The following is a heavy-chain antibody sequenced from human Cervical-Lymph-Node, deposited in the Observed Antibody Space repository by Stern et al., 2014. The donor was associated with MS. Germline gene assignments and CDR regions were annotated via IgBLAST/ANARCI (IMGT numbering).Heavy chain of an antibody. J-gene: IGHJ4*02. V-gene: IGHV1-2*06. CDR1: GYTFTAFF. CDR3: AREATRIVVGIDY. D-gene: IGHD3-22*01. CDR2: LNPNSDDP. Sequence: QMQLVQSGTKMQKPGASVKVSCKASGYTFTAFFIHWVRHVPGQGLEWMGRLNPNSDDPTYAQKFQGRVTLTRATSIGTAYLELRRLTSADTAVYYCAREATRIVVGIDYWGQGTQVTVSS.